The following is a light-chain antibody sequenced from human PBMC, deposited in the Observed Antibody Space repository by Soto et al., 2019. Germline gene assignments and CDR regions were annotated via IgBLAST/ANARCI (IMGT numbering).Light chain of an antibody. Sequence: EIVMTQSPATLSVSPGERATLSCRASQSVSSNLAWYQQKPGQAPSLLIYGASTRATGTPARFSGSGSGTDFTLTISRLEPEDFAVYYCQQDEFSPPLTFGGGTKVDI. J-gene: IGKJ4*01. V-gene: IGKV3-15*01. CDR1: QSVSSN. CDR2: GAS. CDR3: QQDEFSPPLT.